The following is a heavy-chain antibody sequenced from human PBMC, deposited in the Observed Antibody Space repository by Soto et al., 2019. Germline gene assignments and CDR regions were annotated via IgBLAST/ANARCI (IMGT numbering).Heavy chain of an antibody. CDR3: ARDFIMITFGGVIGPW. CDR2: IYYSGST. J-gene: IGHJ4*02. D-gene: IGHD3-16*02. CDR1: GGSISSSSYY. Sequence: ASETLSLTCTVSGGSISSSSYYWGWIRQPPGKGLEWIGSIYYSGSTYYNPSLKSRVTISVDTSKNQFSLKLSSVTAADTAVYYCARDFIMITFGGVIGPWGGQGTLVTVSS. V-gene: IGHV4-39*02.